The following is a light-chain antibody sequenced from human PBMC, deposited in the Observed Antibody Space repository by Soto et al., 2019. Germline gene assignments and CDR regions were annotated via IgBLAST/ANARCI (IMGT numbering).Light chain of an antibody. CDR2: DVS. J-gene: IGLJ2*01. Sequence: QSALTQPASVSGSPGQSITIYCTGTSSDVGGYNYVSWYQQHPGKAPKLMIYDVSNRPSGVSNRFSGSRSGNTASLIISGLQTEDEGDYYCSSYTVSSTVIFGGGTKLTVL. CDR1: SSDVGGYNY. V-gene: IGLV2-14*01. CDR3: SSYTVSSTVI.